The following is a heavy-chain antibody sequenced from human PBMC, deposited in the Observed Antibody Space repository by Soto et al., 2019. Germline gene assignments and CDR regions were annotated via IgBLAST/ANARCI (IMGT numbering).Heavy chain of an antibody. CDR3: ARDHSSSWSLIYYYYGMDV. CDR1: GFTFSSYA. D-gene: IGHD6-13*01. V-gene: IGHV3-30-3*01. J-gene: IGHJ6*02. Sequence: GGSLRLSCAASGFTFSSYAMHWVRQAPGKGLEWVAVISYDGSNKYYADSVKGRFTISGDNSKNTLYLQMNSLRAEDTAVYYCARDHSSSWSLIYYYYGMDVWGPGTTVTVSS. CDR2: ISYDGSNK.